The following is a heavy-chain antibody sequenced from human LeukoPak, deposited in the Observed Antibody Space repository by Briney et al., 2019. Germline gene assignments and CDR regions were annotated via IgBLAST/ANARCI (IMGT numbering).Heavy chain of an antibody. CDR2: IYSGGST. CDR1: GFTVSSNY. J-gene: IGHJ4*02. V-gene: IGHV3-53*01. D-gene: IGHD3-16*01. Sequence: GGSLRLSCAASGFTVSSNYMSWVRQAPGKGLEWVSVIYSGGSTYYADSVKGRFTISRDNSKNTLYLQMNSLRAEDTAVYYCARYRVFGPFGYWGQGTLVTVSS. CDR3: ARYRVFGPFGY.